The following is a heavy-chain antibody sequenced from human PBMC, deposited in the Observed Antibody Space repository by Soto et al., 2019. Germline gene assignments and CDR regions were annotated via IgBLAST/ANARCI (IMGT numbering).Heavy chain of an antibody. V-gene: IGHV3-30*18. CDR2: ISYDGSNK. CDR3: AKPTNDFWRIYGMDV. Sequence: HPGGSLRLSCAASGFTFSSYGIHWVRQAPGKGLEWVAVISYDGSNKYYADSVKGRFTISRDNSKNTLYLQMNSLRAEDTAVYYCAKPTNDFWRIYGMDVWGQGTTVTVSS. J-gene: IGHJ6*02. D-gene: IGHD3-3*01. CDR1: GFTFSSYG.